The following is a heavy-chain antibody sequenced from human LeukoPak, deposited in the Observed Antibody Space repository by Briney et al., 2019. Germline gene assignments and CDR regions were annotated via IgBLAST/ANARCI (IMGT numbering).Heavy chain of an antibody. CDR3: ARDLDGRFDY. D-gene: IGHD3/OR15-3a*01. V-gene: IGHV4-59*01. Sequence: SETLSLTCTVSGGSISSYYWSWIRQPPGKGLEWIGYIYYSGSTNYNPSLKSRVTISVDTSKNQFSLKLSSVTAADTAVYYCARDLDGRFDYWGQGTLVTVLS. CDR2: IYYSGST. CDR1: GGSISSYY. J-gene: IGHJ4*02.